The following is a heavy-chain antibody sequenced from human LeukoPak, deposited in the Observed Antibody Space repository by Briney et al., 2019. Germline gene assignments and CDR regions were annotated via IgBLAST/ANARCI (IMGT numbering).Heavy chain of an antibody. Sequence: PGESLKISCKGSGYSFAGFWTGWVRQMPGRGLELMGIIYPGDSDTRYSPSFQGQVTISADRSISTAYLQWSSLKASDTAMYYCARPSATRERHFDYWGQGTLVTVSS. D-gene: IGHD5-24*01. CDR2: IYPGDSDT. CDR1: GYSFAGFW. V-gene: IGHV5-51*01. CDR3: ARPSATRERHFDY. J-gene: IGHJ4*02.